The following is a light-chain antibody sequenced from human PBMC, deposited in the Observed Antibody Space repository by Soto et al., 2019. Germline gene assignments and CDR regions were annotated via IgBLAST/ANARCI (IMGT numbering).Light chain of an antibody. Sequence: QSALTQPPSASGSPGQSVTISCTGTSSDVGGYNYVSWYQQHPGKAPKLMIYEVSKRPSGVPDRFSGSKSGNTASLTVSGLQAEDEADYSCSSSAGSNNLGVFGGGTKLTVL. CDR1: SSDVGGYNY. CDR3: SSSAGSNNLGV. V-gene: IGLV2-8*01. CDR2: EVS. J-gene: IGLJ3*02.